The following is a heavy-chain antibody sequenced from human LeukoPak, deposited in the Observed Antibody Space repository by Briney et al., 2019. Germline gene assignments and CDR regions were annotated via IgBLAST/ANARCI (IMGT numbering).Heavy chain of an antibody. J-gene: IGHJ6*02. V-gene: IGHV3-9*01. CDR3: AKDIGSGYPLPYYYGMDV. D-gene: IGHD5-12*01. CDR1: GFTFSSYA. Sequence: SGGSLRLSCAASGFTFSSYAMHWVRQAPGKGLEWVSGISWNSGSIGYADSVKGRFTISRDNAKNSLYLQMNSLRAEDTALYYCAKDIGSGYPLPYYYGMDVWGQGTTVTVSS. CDR2: ISWNSGSI.